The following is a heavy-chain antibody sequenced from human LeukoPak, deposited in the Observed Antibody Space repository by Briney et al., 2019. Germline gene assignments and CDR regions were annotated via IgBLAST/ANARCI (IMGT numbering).Heavy chain of an antibody. D-gene: IGHD3-22*01. CDR1: RYSFTSYW. V-gene: IGHV5-51*01. J-gene: IGHJ4*02. Sequence: PGESLKISCKGSRYSFTSYWIAWVRQMPGKGLEWMGIIYPGDSDTRYSPSFRGQVTISADKSISTAYLQWSSLKASDTAMYYFASLYDSSGYNWGQGTLVTVSS. CDR2: IYPGDSDT. CDR3: ASLYDSSGYN.